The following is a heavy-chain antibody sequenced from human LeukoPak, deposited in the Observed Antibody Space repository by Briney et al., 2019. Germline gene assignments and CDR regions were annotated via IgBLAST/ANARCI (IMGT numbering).Heavy chain of an antibody. J-gene: IGHJ4*02. D-gene: IGHD6-13*01. V-gene: IGHV3-21*06. CDR1: GFTFSTYS. CDR2: ISSNSRYR. Sequence: NAGGSLRLSCAASGFTFSTYSMNWVRQAPGKGLEWVSSISSNSRYRYYADSMRGRFTISRDNAKNSLYLQMNSLKPEDTAVYYCARVAEAAAFDSWGQGTLVTVSS. CDR3: ARVAEAAAFDS.